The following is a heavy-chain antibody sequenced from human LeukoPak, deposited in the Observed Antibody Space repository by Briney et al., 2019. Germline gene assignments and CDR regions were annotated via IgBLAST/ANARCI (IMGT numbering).Heavy chain of an antibody. Sequence: PSETLSLTCSVSGGLITSTIHYWAWIRQPPGQGLVWLASIYYNGITYYNASLECRVTMSVDTSMNQFTLRLSSVSAADTSVYYCARQPTVKRGAVASNFDYWGQGTLVTVSS. CDR1: GGLITSTIHY. D-gene: IGHD6-19*01. J-gene: IGHJ4*02. V-gene: IGHV4-39*01. CDR2: IYYNGIT. CDR3: ARQPTVKRGAVASNFDY.